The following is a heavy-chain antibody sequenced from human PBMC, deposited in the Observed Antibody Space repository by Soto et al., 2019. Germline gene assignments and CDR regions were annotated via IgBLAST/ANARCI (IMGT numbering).Heavy chain of an antibody. Sequence: KTSETLSLTCTVSGGSVSSGSYYWSWIRQPPGKGLEWIGYIYYSGSTNYNPSLKSRVTISVDTSKNQFSLKLSSVTAADTAVYYCARDRGPAAIYWFDPWGQGTLVTVSS. J-gene: IGHJ5*02. CDR3: ARDRGPAAIYWFDP. CDR2: IYYSGST. D-gene: IGHD2-2*01. CDR1: GGSVSSGSYY. V-gene: IGHV4-61*01.